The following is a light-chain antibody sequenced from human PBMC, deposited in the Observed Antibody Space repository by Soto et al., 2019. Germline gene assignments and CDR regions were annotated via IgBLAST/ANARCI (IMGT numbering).Light chain of an antibody. V-gene: IGKV3-15*01. J-gene: IGKJ5*01. CDR1: QSVSNN. Sequence: GMEQSPPTVSVPQGERATLSCTASQSVSNNLAWYQQKPGQAPRLLIYGASTRATGIPDRFSGSGSGTDFTLTISRLEPEDFAVFYCQQYGSSITFGQGTRPKIK. CDR2: GAS. CDR3: QQYGSSIT.